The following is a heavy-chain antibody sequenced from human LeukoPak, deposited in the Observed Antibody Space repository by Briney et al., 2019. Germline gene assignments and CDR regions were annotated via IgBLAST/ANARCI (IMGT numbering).Heavy chain of an antibody. Sequence: SVKVSCKASGGTFSSYAISWVRQAPGQGLEWMGGIIPIFGTANYAQKFQGRVTITADESTSTAYMELSSLRSEDTAVYYCARDEWELLGGFDYWGQGTLVTVSS. V-gene: IGHV1-69*13. CDR3: ARDEWELLGGFDY. D-gene: IGHD1-26*01. CDR1: GGTFSSYA. J-gene: IGHJ4*02. CDR2: IIPIFGTA.